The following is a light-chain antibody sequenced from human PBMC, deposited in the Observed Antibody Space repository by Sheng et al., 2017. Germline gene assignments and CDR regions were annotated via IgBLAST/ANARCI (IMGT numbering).Light chain of an antibody. CDR2: ASS. J-gene: IGKJ1*01. CDR1: QPVSRY. CDR3: QQTFTTPQRT. V-gene: IGKV1-39*01. Sequence: DIQMTQSPSSLSASVGDRVTITCRASQPVSRYLNWYQQKPGKAPRLLIYASSGLQTGVPSRFSGSGSGTDFSLSIDNLQPEDFAVYYCQQTFTTPQRTFGPGTKVEIK.